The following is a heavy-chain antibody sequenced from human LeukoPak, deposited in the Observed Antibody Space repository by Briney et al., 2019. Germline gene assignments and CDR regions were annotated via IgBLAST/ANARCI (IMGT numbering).Heavy chain of an antibody. CDR3: ARRGGPVVLSLYYFDY. CDR1: GGSFSGHY. CDR2: INHSGSA. D-gene: IGHD6-6*01. Sequence: SETLSLTCAVSGGSFSGHYWSWIRQPPGKGLEWIGEINHSGSAYYNPSLKSRVTISVDTSKNQFSLKLSSVTAADTAVYYCARRGGPVVLSLYYFDYWGQGTLVTVSS. V-gene: IGHV4-34*01. J-gene: IGHJ4*02.